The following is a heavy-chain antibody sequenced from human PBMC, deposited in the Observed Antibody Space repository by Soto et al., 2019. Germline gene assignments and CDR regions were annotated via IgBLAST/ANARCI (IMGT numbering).Heavy chain of an antibody. CDR1: GFTVSTNY. CDR2: IYSGGST. J-gene: IGHJ4*02. V-gene: IGHV3-53*01. CDR3: ARNYYDSGGGFDY. D-gene: IGHD3-22*01. Sequence: GETLKISCAASGFTVSTNYMRWVRQAPGKGLEWVSVIYSGGSTYYADSVKGRFTISRDNSKNTLYLQMNSLRAEDTAVYYCARNYYDSGGGFDYWGQGTLVTVSS.